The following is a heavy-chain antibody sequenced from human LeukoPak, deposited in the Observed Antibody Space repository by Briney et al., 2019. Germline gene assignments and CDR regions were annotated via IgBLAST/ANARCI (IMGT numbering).Heavy chain of an antibody. V-gene: IGHV3-23*01. CDR2: ISAGGGST. CDR3: TTDTWYSAGH. J-gene: IGHJ4*02. CDR1: GFTFSGYA. Sequence: PGGSLRLSCAASGFTFSGYAMSWVRQAPGKGLEWVSVISAGGGSTCYADSVKGRFTISRDNAKDSLFLQMNSLRAEDTAIYYCTTDTWYSAGHWGQGTLVTVSS. D-gene: IGHD2-15*01.